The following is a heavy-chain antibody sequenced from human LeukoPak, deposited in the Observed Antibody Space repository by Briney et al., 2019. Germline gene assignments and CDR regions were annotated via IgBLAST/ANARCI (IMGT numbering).Heavy chain of an antibody. CDR1: GGSISSSSYY. CDR2: IYYSGST. V-gene: IGHV4-39*01. Sequence: SETLSLTCTVSGGSISSSSYYWGWLRQPPGKGLEWVGSIYYSGSTYYNPSLKSRVTISVDTSKNQFSLKLSSVTAADTAVYYCARLRGYSYGFFDYWGQGTLVTVSS. D-gene: IGHD5-18*01. CDR3: ARLRGYSYGFFDY. J-gene: IGHJ4*02.